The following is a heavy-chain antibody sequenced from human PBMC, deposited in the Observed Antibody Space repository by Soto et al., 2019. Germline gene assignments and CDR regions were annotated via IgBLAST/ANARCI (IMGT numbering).Heavy chain of an antibody. CDR2: FDPEDGET. Sequence: GASVKVSCKVSGYTLTELSIHWVRQAPLKVLEWMVGFDPEDGETIYEQKFQGRVTMTEETSTDTAYMELSSLRSEDTAVYYCATYVWMVRGAHYYGMDVWGQGTTVTLSS. CDR1: GYTLTELS. CDR3: ATYVWMVRGAHYYGMDV. D-gene: IGHD3-10*01. J-gene: IGHJ6*01. V-gene: IGHV1-24*01.